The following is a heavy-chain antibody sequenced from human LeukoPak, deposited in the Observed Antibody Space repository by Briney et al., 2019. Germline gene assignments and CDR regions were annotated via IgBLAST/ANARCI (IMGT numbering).Heavy chain of an antibody. V-gene: IGHV1-18*01. CDR2: VSAYNGNT. Sequence: ASVKVSCKASGYTFTSYGISWVRQAPGQGLEWMGWVSAYNGNTNYAQKLQSRVTMTTDTSTSTAYMELRSLRSDDTAVYYCARDQGVIPPRTTFYYYGMDVWGQGNTVTVSS. CDR1: GYTFTSYG. CDR3: ARDQGVIPPRTTFYYYGMDV. D-gene: IGHD2/OR15-2a*01. J-gene: IGHJ6*02.